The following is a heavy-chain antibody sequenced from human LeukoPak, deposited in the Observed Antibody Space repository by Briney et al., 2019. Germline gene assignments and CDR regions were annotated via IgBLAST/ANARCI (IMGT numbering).Heavy chain of an antibody. Sequence: GGSLRLSCAASGFTFSNAWMSWVRQAPGKGLEWVGRIKSKTDGGTTDYAAPVKGRFTISRDDSKNTLHLQMNSLKTEDTAVYYCTTDPESGSYYFDYWGQGTLVTVSS. CDR2: IKSKTDGGTT. J-gene: IGHJ4*02. CDR3: TTDPESGSYYFDY. CDR1: GFTFSNAW. D-gene: IGHD1-26*01. V-gene: IGHV3-15*01.